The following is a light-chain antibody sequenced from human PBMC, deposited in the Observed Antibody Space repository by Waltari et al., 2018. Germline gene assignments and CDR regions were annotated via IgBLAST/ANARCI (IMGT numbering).Light chain of an antibody. CDR2: RDT. J-gene: IGLJ2*01. V-gene: IGLV3-9*01. CDR1: NIESKN. CDR3: EVWHNDTGV. Sequence: SYDLAQPLSVSVALGQTARLTCGGDNIESKNVHWYRQKAGQAPVLVIYRDTNRPAGIPERFTGVNSGNTATLTISRAQVGDEADDYCEVWHNDTGVFGGGTKLTVL.